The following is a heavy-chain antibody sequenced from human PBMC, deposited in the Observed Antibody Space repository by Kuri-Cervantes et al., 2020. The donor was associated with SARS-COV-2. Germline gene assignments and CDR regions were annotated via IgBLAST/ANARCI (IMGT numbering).Heavy chain of an antibody. Sequence: ASVKVSCKASGYTFTSYYMHWVRQAPGQGLEWMGIINPSGGSTSYAQKFQGRVTMTRDTSTSTVYMELSSLRSEDTAVYYCAREEGTCDFWSGYYKTPFDYWGQGPLVTVSS. J-gene: IGHJ4*02. CDR2: INPSGGST. V-gene: IGHV1-46*01. D-gene: IGHD3-3*01. CDR1: GYTFTSYY. CDR3: AREEGTCDFWSGYYKTPFDY.